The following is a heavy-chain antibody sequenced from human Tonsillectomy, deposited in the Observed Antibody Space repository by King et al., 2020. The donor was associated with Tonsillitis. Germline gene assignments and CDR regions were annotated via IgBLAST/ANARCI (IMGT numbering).Heavy chain of an antibody. Sequence: VQLVESGGGLVQPGGSLSFSCAASGFTLRRYAMSWVRQAPGKGLIWVSAISGDGGTTYYAESVKGRFTISRDNSKNTLFLQMNSLRAEDTAIYYCAKGEGSSSFPDYWGQGTLVSVSS. J-gene: IGHJ4*02. CDR2: ISGDGGTT. CDR1: GFTLRRYA. CDR3: AKGEGSSSFPDY. V-gene: IGHV3-23*04. D-gene: IGHD6-6*01.